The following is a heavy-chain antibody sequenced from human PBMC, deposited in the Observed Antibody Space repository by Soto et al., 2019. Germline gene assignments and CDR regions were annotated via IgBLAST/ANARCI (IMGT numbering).Heavy chain of an antibody. Sequence: QVQLVQSGTEVKKPGASVKVSCKASGYTFTSYAIQWVRQAPGQRLEWMGWINPANDNTAYSQKLQGRVTITRDTSATIAYMELSSLRSEDTAVYYCARGVVGSWTGGFFDYWGQGTLVRVSS. J-gene: IGHJ4*02. CDR2: INPANDNT. D-gene: IGHD1-1*01. CDR3: ARGVVGSWTGGFFDY. V-gene: IGHV1-3*01. CDR1: GYTFTSYA.